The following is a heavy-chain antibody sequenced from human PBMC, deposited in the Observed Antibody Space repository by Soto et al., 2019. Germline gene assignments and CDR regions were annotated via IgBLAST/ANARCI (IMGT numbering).Heavy chain of an antibody. CDR3: ARDDIAARSWIPEGEFDP. CDR2: INPNSGGT. J-gene: IGHJ5*02. V-gene: IGHV1-2*02. Sequence: ASVKVSCKASGYTFTGYYMHWVRQAPGQGLEWMGWINPNSGGTNYAQKFQGRVTMTRDTSISTAYMELRRLRSDDTAVYYCARDDIAARSWIPEGEFDPWGQGTLVTVSS. D-gene: IGHD6-6*01. CDR1: GYTFTGYY.